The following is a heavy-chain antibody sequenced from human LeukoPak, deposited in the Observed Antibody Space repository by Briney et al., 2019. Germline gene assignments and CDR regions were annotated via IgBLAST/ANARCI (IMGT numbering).Heavy chain of an antibody. J-gene: IGHJ4*02. V-gene: IGHV3-66*01. Sequence: GGSLRLSCVASGFKFNTYGMHWVRQAPGKGLEWISVIYSGGGTYYADSVKGRFTISRDNSKNTLYLQMNSLSAEDTAVYYCARDSSGPLYWGQGTLVTVSS. D-gene: IGHD6-19*01. CDR1: GFKFNTYG. CDR3: ARDSSGPLY. CDR2: IYSGGGT.